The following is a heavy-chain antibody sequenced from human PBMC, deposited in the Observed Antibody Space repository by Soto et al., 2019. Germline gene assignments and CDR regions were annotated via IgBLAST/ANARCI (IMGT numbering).Heavy chain of an antibody. Sequence: PGGSLRLSCAASGFTFSNYGMHWVRQAPGKGLEWVAVIWYDGSNKYYADSVKGRFTISRDNSKNTLYLQMDSLRAEDTAVYYCARAAAGNSPFDYWGQGTLVTVSS. CDR1: GFTFSNYG. CDR2: IWYDGSNK. V-gene: IGHV3-33*01. J-gene: IGHJ4*02. D-gene: IGHD6-13*01. CDR3: ARAAAGNSPFDY.